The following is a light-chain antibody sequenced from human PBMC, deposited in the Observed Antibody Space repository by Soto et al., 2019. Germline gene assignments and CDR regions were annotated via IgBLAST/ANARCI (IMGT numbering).Light chain of an antibody. CDR2: EVS. V-gene: IGLV2-8*01. CDR3: SAYTSITFYV. CDR1: SSDIGAYNY. Sequence: QSVLTQPPSASGSPGQSVAISCTGTSSDIGAYNYVSWYQQYPGKAPKLILYEVSTRPSGVPDRFSGSKSGNTAYLTVSGLQADDEAHYYCSAYTSITFYVLGTGTKVTVL. J-gene: IGLJ1*01.